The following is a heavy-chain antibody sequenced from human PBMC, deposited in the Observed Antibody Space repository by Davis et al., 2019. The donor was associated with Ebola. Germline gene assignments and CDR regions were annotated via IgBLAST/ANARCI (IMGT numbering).Heavy chain of an antibody. D-gene: IGHD2-15*01. CDR1: GGSISSSSYY. V-gene: IGHV4-39*07. CDR2: IYYSGST. J-gene: IGHJ6*02. CDR3: ARGDGDVVVVAATHVSYYYYGMDV. Sequence: SETLSLTCTVSGGSISSSSYYWGWIRQPPGKGLEWIGSIYYSGSTNYNPSLKSRVTISVDTSKNQFSLKLSSVTAADTAVYYCARGDGDVVVVAATHVSYYYYGMDVWGQGTTVTVSS.